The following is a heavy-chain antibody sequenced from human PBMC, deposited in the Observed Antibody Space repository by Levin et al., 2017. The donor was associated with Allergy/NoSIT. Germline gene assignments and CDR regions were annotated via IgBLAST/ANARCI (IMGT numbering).Heavy chain of an antibody. Sequence: GGSLRLSCAAFGFSFSDYYMNWIRQAPGKGLEWVSYISSSSSYTKYADSVKGRFTISRDNAKNSLYLQMNSLRAEDTAVYYCAKPYYYGLGGMDVWGQGTTVTVSS. CDR1: GFSFSDYY. J-gene: IGHJ6*02. CDR2: ISSSSSYT. V-gene: IGHV3-11*03. CDR3: AKPYYYGLGGMDV. D-gene: IGHD3-10*01.